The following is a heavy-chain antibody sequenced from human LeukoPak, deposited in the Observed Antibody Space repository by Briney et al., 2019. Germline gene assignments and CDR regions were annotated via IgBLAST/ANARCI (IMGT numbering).Heavy chain of an antibody. CDR3: VSHGVLFGFQH. V-gene: IGHV3-48*01. CDR2: ISSSSSTI. D-gene: IGHD3-16*01. CDR1: GFTFSSYS. J-gene: IGHJ1*01. Sequence: GKSLRLSCAASGFTFSSYSMNWVRQAPGKGLEWVSYISSSSSTIYYADSVKGRFTISRDNAKNSLYLQMNSLRAEDTAVYYCVSHGVLFGFQHWGQGTLVTVSS.